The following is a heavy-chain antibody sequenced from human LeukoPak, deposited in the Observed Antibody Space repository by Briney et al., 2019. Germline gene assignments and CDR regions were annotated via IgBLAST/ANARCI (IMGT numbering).Heavy chain of an antibody. CDR3: AAIPTVTTTGSNY. D-gene: IGHD4-17*01. CDR1: GYTFTGYY. Sequence: ASVKVSCKASGYTFTGYYMHWVRQAPGQGLEWMGWINPNSGGTNYAQKFQGRVTMTRDTSISTAYMELSRLRSDDTAVYYCAAIPTVTTTGSNYWGQGTLVTVSS. V-gene: IGHV1-2*02. J-gene: IGHJ4*02. CDR2: INPNSGGT.